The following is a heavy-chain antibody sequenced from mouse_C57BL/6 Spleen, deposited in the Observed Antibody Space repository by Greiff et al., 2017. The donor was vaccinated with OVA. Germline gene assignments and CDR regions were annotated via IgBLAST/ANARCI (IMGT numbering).Heavy chain of an antibody. Sequence: VQLVESGAELVKPGASVKMSCKASGYTFTTYPIEWMKQNHGKSLEWIGNFHPYNDDTKYNEKFKGKATLTVEKSSSTVYLELSRLTSDDSAVYYCARRDSSGYNAWFAYWGQGTLVTVSA. J-gene: IGHJ3*01. CDR1: GYTFTTYP. CDR3: ARRDSSGYNAWFAY. D-gene: IGHD3-2*02. CDR2: FHPYNDDT. V-gene: IGHV1-47*01.